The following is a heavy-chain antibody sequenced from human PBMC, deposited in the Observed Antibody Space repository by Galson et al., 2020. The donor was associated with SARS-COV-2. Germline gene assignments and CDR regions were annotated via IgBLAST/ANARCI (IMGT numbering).Heavy chain of an antibody. CDR2: IRLDGEYS. V-gene: IGHV3-74*01. CDR1: GFSISSYW. Sequence: GGSLRLSCAASGFSISSYWIHWVRQVPGKGLMWVSRIRLDGEYSTYADSVRGRFTISRDNAKNMVFLQMHNPRVEDTAMYFCTRDQILPRYYMGYAMDLWGQGTTVTVS. CDR3: TRDQILPRYYMGYAMDL. D-gene: IGHD3-10*01. J-gene: IGHJ6*02.